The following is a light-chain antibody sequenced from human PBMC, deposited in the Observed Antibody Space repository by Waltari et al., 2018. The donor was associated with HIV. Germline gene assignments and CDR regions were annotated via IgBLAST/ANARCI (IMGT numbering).Light chain of an antibody. CDR3: CSYGGSSNWV. CDR1: SSDGGNYNL. J-gene: IGLJ3*02. Sequence: QSALTQPASVSGSPGQSITISCTGTSSDGGNYNLVPWYKQHPGKAPKLIIYEGIKRPSGVSNRISGSKSGNTASLTISGLQAEDEADYYCCSYGGSSNWVFGGGTKVTVL. CDR2: EGI. V-gene: IGLV2-23*01.